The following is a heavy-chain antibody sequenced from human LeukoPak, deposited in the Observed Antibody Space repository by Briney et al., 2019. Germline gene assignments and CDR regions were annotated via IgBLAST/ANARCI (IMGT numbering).Heavy chain of an antibody. CDR2: IYPGDSDT. V-gene: IGHV5-51*01. D-gene: IGHD3-22*01. CDR1: GYTFTNYW. J-gene: IGHJ4*02. Sequence: GESLKISCEASGYTFTNYWIGWVRQMPGKGLEWMGIIYPGDSDTRYSPSFQGQVTISVDKSISTAYLQWSSLKVSDTAMYYCARPGYYDSSGYYNFDYWGQGTLVTVSS. CDR3: ARPGYYDSSGYYNFDY.